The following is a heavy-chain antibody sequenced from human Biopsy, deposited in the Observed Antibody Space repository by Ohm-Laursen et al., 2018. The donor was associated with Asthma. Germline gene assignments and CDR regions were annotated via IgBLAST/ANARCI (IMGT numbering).Heavy chain of an antibody. CDR1: GDSFNNFA. J-gene: IGHJ6*02. V-gene: IGHV1-69*13. CDR2: LIPVLGTP. D-gene: IGHD5-12*01. Sequence: PVKVSCKTSGDSFNNFAISWVRQAPGQGLEWMGGLIPVLGTPDHAQMFEGRVTITADESTSTAYMELSSLRSEDTAVYYCARGYSGTDRIVYYYSGLEVWGQGTTVTVSS. CDR3: ARGYSGTDRIVYYYSGLEV.